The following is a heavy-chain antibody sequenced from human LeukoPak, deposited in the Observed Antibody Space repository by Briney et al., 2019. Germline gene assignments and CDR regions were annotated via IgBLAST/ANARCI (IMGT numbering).Heavy chain of an antibody. V-gene: IGHV1-18*01. CDR2: ISAYNGNT. CDR1: GYTFINYG. CDR3: ARGAYCGGDCSSSDAFDI. Sequence: ASVKVSCKASGYTFINYGVSWVRQAPGQGLEWMGWISAYNGNTNYAQNLQGRVTTTTDTSTSTGYLELRSLRSDDTAVYYCARGAYCGGDCSSSDAFDIWSQGTMVTVSS. D-gene: IGHD2-21*02. J-gene: IGHJ3*02.